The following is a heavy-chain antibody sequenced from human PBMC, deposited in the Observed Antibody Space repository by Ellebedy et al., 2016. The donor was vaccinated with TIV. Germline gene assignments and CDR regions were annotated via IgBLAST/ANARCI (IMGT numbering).Heavy chain of an antibody. CDR2: ISGSGGST. D-gene: IGHD5-12*01. V-gene: IGHV3-23*01. Sequence: GESLKISCAASGFTFSSNAMSWVRQAPGKGLEWISAISGSGGSTYYADSVKGRFTISRDNSKNTLYLQMNSLRAEDTAVYYCAKDYSGLRGLDVWGQGTTVTVSS. CDR1: GFTFSSNA. J-gene: IGHJ6*02. CDR3: AKDYSGLRGLDV.